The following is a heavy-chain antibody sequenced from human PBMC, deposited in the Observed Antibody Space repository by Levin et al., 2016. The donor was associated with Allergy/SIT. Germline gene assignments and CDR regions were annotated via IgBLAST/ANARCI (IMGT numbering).Heavy chain of an antibody. CDR1: GYTFTGHY. D-gene: IGHD5-24*01. V-gene: IGHV1-2*02. CDR3: ARADGDGYYNFDY. J-gene: IGHJ4*02. CDR2: IYPSSGGT. Sequence: ASVKVSCKASGYTFTGHYMHWVRQAPGQGLEWMGWIYPSSGGTNYAQKFQGRVTMTRDTAISTAYMELSRLTSDDTAVYYCARADGDGYYNFDYWGQGTLVTVSS.